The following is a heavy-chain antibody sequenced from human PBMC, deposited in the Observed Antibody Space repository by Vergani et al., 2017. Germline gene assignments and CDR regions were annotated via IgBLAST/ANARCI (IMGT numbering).Heavy chain of an antibody. V-gene: IGHV3-23*03. CDR1: GFTFSSYA. J-gene: IGHJ4*02. CDR2: IYSGGSST. Sequence: VQLVESGGGLVQPGGSLRLSCAASGFTFSSYAMSWVRQAPGKGLEWVSVIYSGGSSTYYADSVKGRFTISRDNSKNTLYLQMNSLRAEDTAVYYCATAAEPRIAAPLVWGQGTLVTVSS. CDR3: ATAAEPRIAAPLV. D-gene: IGHD6-25*01.